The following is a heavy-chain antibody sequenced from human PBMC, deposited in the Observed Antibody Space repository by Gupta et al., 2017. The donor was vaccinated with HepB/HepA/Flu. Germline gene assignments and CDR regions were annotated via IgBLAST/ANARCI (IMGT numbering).Heavy chain of an antibody. J-gene: IGHJ4*02. D-gene: IGHD1-1*01. CDR1: GFTFSRYL. V-gene: IGHV3-74*01. Sequence: EVQLVESGEGSVQPGGSLRLSCAASGFTFSRYLMHWVRQVPGKGLLWVSHIDGDGRSTSYADSVKGRFTISRDNAKNTVFLQMNSLTAEDTAVYYCVRDPPNTGMYELDYWGQGTLVTVSS. CDR3: VRDPPNTGMYELDY. CDR2: IDGDGRST.